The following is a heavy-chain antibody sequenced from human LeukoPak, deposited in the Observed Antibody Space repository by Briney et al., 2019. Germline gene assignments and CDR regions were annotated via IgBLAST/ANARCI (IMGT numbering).Heavy chain of an antibody. V-gene: IGHV4-59*01. J-gene: IGHJ4*02. CDR2: IYYSGST. Sequence: PSETLSLTCTVSGGSISSYYWSWIRQPPGQGLEWIGYIYYSGSTNYNPSLKSRVTMSVDTSKNQFSLRLSSVTAADTAVYYCAREGYTSGWYKTDYWGQGTLVTVSS. CDR3: AREGYTSGWYKTDY. CDR1: GGSISSYY. D-gene: IGHD6-19*01.